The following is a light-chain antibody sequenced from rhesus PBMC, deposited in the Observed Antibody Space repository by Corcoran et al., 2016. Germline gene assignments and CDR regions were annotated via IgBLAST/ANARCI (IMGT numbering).Light chain of an antibody. Sequence: QSAPTQPPSVSGSPGQSVTISCTGTSSDIGGYNYVSWYQQHPGKAPKLMIYGVSNRPSGVSDRFSGSKSGNTASLTISGLQAEDEADYYCCSYTTSSAFIFGAGTRLTVL. CDR1: SSDIGGYNY. V-gene: IGLV2S7*01. CDR3: CSYTTSSAFI. CDR2: GVS. J-gene: IGLJ1*01.